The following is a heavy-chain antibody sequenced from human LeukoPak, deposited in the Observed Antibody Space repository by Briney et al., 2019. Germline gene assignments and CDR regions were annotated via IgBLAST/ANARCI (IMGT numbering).Heavy chain of an antibody. CDR1: GFSFSDHY. Sequence: GGSLRLSCAASGFSFSDHYIDWVRQAPGKGLEWVGRMRNRANSYTTENAASVKGRFTLSRDDSRRLVFLQMNSLKMEDTAVYFCTTSPEGGAHVFEIWGQGTLVTVSS. CDR2: MRNRANSYTT. D-gene: IGHD1-14*01. CDR3: TTSPEGGAHVFEI. V-gene: IGHV3-72*01. J-gene: IGHJ3*02.